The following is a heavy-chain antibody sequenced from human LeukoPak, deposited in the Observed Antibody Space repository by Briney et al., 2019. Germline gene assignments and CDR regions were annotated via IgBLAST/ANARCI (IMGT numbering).Heavy chain of an antibody. V-gene: IGHV3-21*01. D-gene: IGHD3-22*01. CDR3: ARADDSSGYSLYYYYYGMDV. CDR1: GFTFSSYS. CDR2: ISSSSSYI. J-gene: IGHJ6*02. Sequence: GGSLRLSCAASGFTFSSYSMNWVRQAPGKGLEWVSSISSSSSYIYYADSVKGRFTISRDNAKNSLYLQMNSLRAEDTAVYYCARADDSSGYSLYYYYYGMDVWGQGTTVTVSS.